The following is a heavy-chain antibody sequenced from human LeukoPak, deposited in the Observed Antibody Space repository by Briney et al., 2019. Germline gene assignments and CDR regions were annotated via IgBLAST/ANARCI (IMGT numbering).Heavy chain of an antibody. CDR1: GFIFHSHG. D-gene: IGHD1-7*01. V-gene: IGHV3-48*01. J-gene: IGHJ5*02. CDR2: ISSSSSTI. CDR3: ARDQDQLLRFDP. Sequence: PGGSLRLSCATSGFIFHSHGMNWVRQAPGKGLEWVSYISSSSSTIYYADSVKGRFTISRDNAKNSLYLQMNSLRAEDTAVYYCARDQDQLLRFDPWGQGTLVTVSS.